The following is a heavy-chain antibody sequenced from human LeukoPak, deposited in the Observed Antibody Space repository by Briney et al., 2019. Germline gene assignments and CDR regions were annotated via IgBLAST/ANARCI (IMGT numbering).Heavy chain of an antibody. CDR1: GFSISSGYY. CDR2: IHPRGTM. Sequence: SETLSLTCVVSGFSISSGYYWGWIRQPPGKGLEWIWNIHPRGTMIHNSSLNSRVTMSIDTSKHQFSLKLSSVTAADTAVYYCAREAERRVVNWGQGTLVTVSS. CDR3: AREAERRVVN. D-gene: IGHD1-1*01. J-gene: IGHJ4*02. V-gene: IGHV4-38-2*02.